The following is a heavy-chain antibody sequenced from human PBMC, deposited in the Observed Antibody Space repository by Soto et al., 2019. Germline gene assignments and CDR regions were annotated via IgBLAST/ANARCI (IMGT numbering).Heavy chain of an antibody. CDR1: GYSFTSYW. J-gene: IGHJ4*02. V-gene: IGHV5-51*01. Sequence: GESLKISCKASGYSFTSYWIGWVRQMPGKGLECMGIIYPGDSDTRYSPSFQGQVTISADKSISTAYLQWSSLKASDSAMYYCARSDSSSWFTWGQGTLVTVSS. D-gene: IGHD6-13*01. CDR2: IYPGDSDT. CDR3: ARSDSSSWFT.